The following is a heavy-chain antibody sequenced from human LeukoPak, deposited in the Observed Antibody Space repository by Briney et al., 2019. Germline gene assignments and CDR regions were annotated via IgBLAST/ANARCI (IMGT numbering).Heavy chain of an antibody. D-gene: IGHD6-19*01. CDR2: ISAYNGNT. CDR1: GGTFSSYA. Sequence: ASVKVSCKASGGTFSSYAISWVRQAPGQGLEWMGWISAYNGNTNYAQKLQGRVTMTTDTSTSTAYMELRSLRSDDTAVYYCARDGGWVNGVPIDYWGQGTLVTVSS. V-gene: IGHV1-18*01. J-gene: IGHJ4*02. CDR3: ARDGGWVNGVPIDY.